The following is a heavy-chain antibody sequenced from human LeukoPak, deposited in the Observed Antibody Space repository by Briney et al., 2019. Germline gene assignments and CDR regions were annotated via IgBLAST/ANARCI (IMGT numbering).Heavy chain of an antibody. J-gene: IGHJ6*02. CDR1: GGTFSSYA. Sequence: GTSVKVSCKASGGTFSSYAISWVRQAPGQGLEWMGGIIPIFGTANYAQKFQGRVTITADESTSTAYMELSSLRSEDTAVYYCARVAGQHYYYGMDVWGQGTTVTVSS. CDR2: IIPIFGTA. D-gene: IGHD6-19*01. V-gene: IGHV1-69*13. CDR3: ARVAGQHYYYGMDV.